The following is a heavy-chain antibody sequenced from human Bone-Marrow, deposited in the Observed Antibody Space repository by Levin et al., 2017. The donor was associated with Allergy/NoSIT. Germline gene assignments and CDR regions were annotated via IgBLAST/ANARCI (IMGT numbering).Heavy chain of an antibody. V-gene: IGHV4-39*07. CDR1: GGSISSSSYY. Sequence: GSLRLSCTVSGGSISSSSYYWGWIRQPPGKGLEWIGSIYYSGSTYYNPSLKSRVTISVDTSKNQFSLKLSSVTAADTAVYYCARGGWYDDAFDIWGQGTMVTVSS. CDR3: ARGGWYDDAFDI. J-gene: IGHJ3*02. CDR2: IYYSGST. D-gene: IGHD6-19*01.